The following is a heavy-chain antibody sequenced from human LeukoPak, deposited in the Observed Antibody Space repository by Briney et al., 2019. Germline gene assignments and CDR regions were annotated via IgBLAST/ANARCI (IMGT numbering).Heavy chain of an antibody. CDR3: ASTLSSSWQSDAFDI. CDR1: GGTFSSYA. Sequence: SVKVSCKASGGTFSSYAISWVRQAPGQGLEWMGRIIPILGIANYAQKLQGRVTITADKSTSTAYMELSSLRSEDTAVYYCASTLSSSWQSDAFDIWGQGTMVTVSS. CDR2: IIPILGIA. V-gene: IGHV1-69*04. D-gene: IGHD6-13*01. J-gene: IGHJ3*02.